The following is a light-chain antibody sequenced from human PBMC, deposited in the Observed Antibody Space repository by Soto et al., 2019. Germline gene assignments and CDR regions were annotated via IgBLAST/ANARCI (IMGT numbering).Light chain of an antibody. J-gene: IGKJ1*01. Sequence: EIVLTQSPGTLSLSPGERATLSCRASQSVSSSYLAWYQQKPGQAPRLLIYGASSRATGIPDRFSGSGSGTDFTLTIRRLEPEDFAVYYSQQYGSSPPGTFGQGTKVEIK. CDR3: QQYGSSPPGT. CDR2: GAS. CDR1: QSVSSSY. V-gene: IGKV3-20*01.